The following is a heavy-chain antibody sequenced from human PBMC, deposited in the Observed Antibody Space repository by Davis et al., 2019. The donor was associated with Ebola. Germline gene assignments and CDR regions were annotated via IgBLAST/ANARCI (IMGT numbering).Heavy chain of an antibody. D-gene: IGHD2-15*01. V-gene: IGHV3-48*03. J-gene: IGHJ6*02. CDR1: GFTFSSYE. CDR2: ISSSGETI. Sequence: PGGSLRLSCAASGFTFSSYEFNWVRQAPGKGLEWVSYISSSGETIYYADSVRGRFTISRDTARNSVYLQMNSLRAEDTAVYYCARDSCSGGSCYGYGMDVWGQGTTVTVSS. CDR3: ARDSCSGGSCYGYGMDV.